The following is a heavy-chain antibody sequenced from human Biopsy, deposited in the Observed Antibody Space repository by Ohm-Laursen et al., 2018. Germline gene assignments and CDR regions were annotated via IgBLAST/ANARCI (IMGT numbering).Heavy chain of an antibody. J-gene: IGHJ4*02. CDR3: ALQSVAQMKNFDY. Sequence: ASVKVSCKASGFSFTDYSIQRGRQAPRQGHEWIGWISPKSGGTNYAQKFQGNITMTKNTSMSTAYMEMSRLRSHDTAVYYCALQSVAQMKNFDYWGQGTLVTVSS. CDR2: ISPKSGGT. D-gene: IGHD6-19*01. V-gene: IGHV1-2*02. CDR1: GFSFTDYS.